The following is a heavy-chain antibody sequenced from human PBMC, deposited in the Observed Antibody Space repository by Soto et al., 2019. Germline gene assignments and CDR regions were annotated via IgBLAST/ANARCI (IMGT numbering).Heavy chain of an antibody. CDR1: GGSISSYY. J-gene: IGHJ5*02. CDR2: IYYSGNT. CDR3: ARHGTLRSHYDNWFDP. D-gene: IGHD1-7*01. Sequence: PSETLSLTCTVSGGSISSYYWSWIRQPPGKGLEWIGYIYYSGNTNYNPSLKSRVTISVDTSKNRFSLKLSSVTAADTAMYYCARHGTLRSHYDNWFDPWGQGTLVTVS. V-gene: IGHV4-59*08.